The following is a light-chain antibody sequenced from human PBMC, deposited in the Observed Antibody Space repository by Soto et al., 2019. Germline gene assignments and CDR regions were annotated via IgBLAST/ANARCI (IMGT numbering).Light chain of an antibody. CDR2: AVS. J-gene: IGLJ1*01. CDR1: SSDVGLYDY. V-gene: IGLV2-14*01. CDR3: SSYTSDSSYV. Sequence: QSVLTQPASVSGSPGQSITTSCTGTSSDVGLYDYVSWYQQHPGKAPQLMIYAVSNRPSGVSNRFSASKSGNTASLFISGLQAEDEADYYCSSYTSDSSYVFGSGTRSPS.